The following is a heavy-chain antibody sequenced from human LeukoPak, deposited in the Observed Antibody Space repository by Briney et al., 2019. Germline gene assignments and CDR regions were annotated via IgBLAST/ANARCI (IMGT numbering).Heavy chain of an antibody. V-gene: IGHV1-18*01. Sequence: ASVKVSCKASGYTFTSYGISWVRQAPGQGLEWMGWVSAYNGNTNYAQKLQGRVTMTTDTSTSTAYMELRSLRSDDTAVYYCARVEEPITFGGVIVFDYWGQGTLVTVSS. J-gene: IGHJ4*02. CDR3: ARVEEPITFGGVIVFDY. CDR2: VSAYNGNT. CDR1: GYTFTSYG. D-gene: IGHD3-16*02.